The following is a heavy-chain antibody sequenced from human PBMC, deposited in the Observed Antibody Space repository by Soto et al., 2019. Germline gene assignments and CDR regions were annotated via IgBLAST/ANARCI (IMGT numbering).Heavy chain of an antibody. CDR2: ISAYNGNT. J-gene: IGHJ6*02. D-gene: IGHD6-19*01. V-gene: IGHV1-18*04. CDR3: ARDRIAVAGTYYYYYYGMDV. Sequence: GASVNVSCKASGYTFTSYGISWVRQAPGQGLEWMGWISAYNGNTNYAQKLQGRVTMTTDTSTSTAYMELRSLRSDDTAVYYCARDRIAVAGTYYYYYYGMDVWGQGTTVTVSS. CDR1: GYTFTSYG.